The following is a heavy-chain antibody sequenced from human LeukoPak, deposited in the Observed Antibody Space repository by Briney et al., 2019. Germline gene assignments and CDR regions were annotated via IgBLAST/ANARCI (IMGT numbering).Heavy chain of an antibody. J-gene: IGHJ5*02. CDR3: ARSRYGDYSP. Sequence: ASVKVSCKTSGYTFTNYDINWVRQASGQGLEWKGWMNPNTGNTGYAQKFQGRVTMTRDTSTSTAYMELRNLRSEDTAVYFCARSRYGDYSPWGQGTLVIVSS. D-gene: IGHD4-17*01. CDR1: GYTFTNYD. V-gene: IGHV1-8*01. CDR2: MNPNTGNT.